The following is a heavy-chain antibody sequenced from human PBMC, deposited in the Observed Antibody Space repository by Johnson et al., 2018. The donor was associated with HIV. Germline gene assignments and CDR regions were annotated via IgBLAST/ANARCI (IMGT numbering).Heavy chain of an antibody. Sequence: QVQLVESGGGLIKPGGSLRLSCAASGFTFSDYYMSWIRQAPGKGLEWVSYISSSGGTIYYADSVKGRFSISRDNAKNSLYLQMNSLRAEDTAGYYCARDRGYWDAFDIWGQGTMVTVSS. CDR3: ARDRGYWDAFDI. CDR2: ISSSGGTI. CDR1: GFTFSDYY. V-gene: IGHV3-11*04. J-gene: IGHJ3*02. D-gene: IGHD3-22*01.